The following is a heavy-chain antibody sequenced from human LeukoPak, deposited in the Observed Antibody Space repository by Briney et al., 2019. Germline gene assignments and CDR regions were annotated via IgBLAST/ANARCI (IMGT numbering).Heavy chain of an antibody. CDR3: ARGGSYPFDY. V-gene: IGHV3-74*01. Sequence: GGSLRLSCAASGFTFSGSWMHWVRQAPGKGLVWVSRINNDGGTTNYADSVKGRFTISRDNAKTSLYLQMNNLRAEDTAVYYCARGGSYPFDYWGQGAVDTVSS. J-gene: IGHJ4*02. CDR2: INNDGGTT. D-gene: IGHD1-26*01. CDR1: GFTFSGSW.